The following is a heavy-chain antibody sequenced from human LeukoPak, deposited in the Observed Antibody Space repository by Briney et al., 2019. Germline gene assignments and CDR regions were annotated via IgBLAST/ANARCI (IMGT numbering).Heavy chain of an antibody. CDR1: GFTFSSYG. J-gene: IGHJ4*02. D-gene: IGHD3-22*01. CDR2: ISYDGSNK. V-gene: IGHV3-30*18. CDR3: AKGGSGYYPDY. Sequence: GESLRLSCAASGFTFSSYGMHWVRQAPGKGLEWVAVISYDGSNKYYADSVKGRFTISRDNSKNTLYLQMNSLRAEDTAVYYCAKGGSGYYPDYWGQGTLVTVSS.